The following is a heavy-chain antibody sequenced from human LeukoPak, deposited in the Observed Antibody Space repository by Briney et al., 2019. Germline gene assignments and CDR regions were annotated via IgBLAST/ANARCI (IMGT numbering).Heavy chain of an antibody. CDR2: IVVGSGNT. J-gene: IGHJ3*02. Sequence: GASVKVSCKASGFTFTSSAVQWVRQARGQRLEWIGWIVVGSGNTNYAQKFQERVTITRDMSTSTAYMELSSPRSEDTAVYYCAADSGSDYDNSPGPDAFDIWGQGTMVTVSS. V-gene: IGHV1-58*01. D-gene: IGHD5-12*01. CDR1: GFTFTSSA. CDR3: AADSGSDYDNSPGPDAFDI.